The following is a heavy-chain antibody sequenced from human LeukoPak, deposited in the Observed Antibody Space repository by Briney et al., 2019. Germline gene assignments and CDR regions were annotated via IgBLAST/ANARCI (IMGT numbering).Heavy chain of an antibody. V-gene: IGHV4-4*07. CDR3: ARVTKNKNGSYGHFDD. Sequence: SETLSLTCTVSGGSISSSSWTWIRQPAGKGLEWIGRIHSSGSTNYNPSLKSRVTMSAATSKNQFSLNLSSVTAADTAVYYCARVTKNKNGSYGHFDDWGQGTLVTVSS. D-gene: IGHD1-26*01. J-gene: IGHJ4*02. CDR2: IHSSGST. CDR1: GGSISSSS.